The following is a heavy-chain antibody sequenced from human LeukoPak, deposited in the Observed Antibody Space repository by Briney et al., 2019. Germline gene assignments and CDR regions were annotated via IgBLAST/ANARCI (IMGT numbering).Heavy chain of an antibody. CDR2: INHSGAT. Sequence: SETLSLTCSVYGGSFNGYYWSWIRQPPGKGLEWIGEINHSGATNYNPSLKSRVTMSLDTSKNQFSLRLNSVTAADTAVYYCARMPLRFLEPFDYWGQGTLVTVSS. CDR1: GGSFNGYY. J-gene: IGHJ4*02. CDR3: ARMPLRFLEPFDY. D-gene: IGHD3-3*01. V-gene: IGHV4-34*01.